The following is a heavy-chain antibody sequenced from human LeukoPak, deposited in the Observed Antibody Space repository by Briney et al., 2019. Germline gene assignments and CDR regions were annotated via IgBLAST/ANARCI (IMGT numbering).Heavy chain of an antibody. J-gene: IGHJ3*02. V-gene: IGHV3-9*01. CDR3: AKDSLYSSGRKLDDAFDI. D-gene: IGHD6-19*01. CDR1: GFTFDDYA. Sequence: PGRSLRLSCAASGFTFDDYAMHWVRQAPGKGLEWVSGISWNSGSIGYADSVKGRFTISRDNAKNSLYLQMNSLRAEDTALYYCAKDSLYSSGRKLDDAFDIWGQGTMVTVSS. CDR2: ISWNSGSI.